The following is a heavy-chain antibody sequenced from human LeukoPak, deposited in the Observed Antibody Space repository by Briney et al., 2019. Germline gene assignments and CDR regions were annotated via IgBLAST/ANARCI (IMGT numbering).Heavy chain of an antibody. CDR2: IYYSGST. Sequence: SETLSLTCTVSGGSISSYYWSWIRQPPGKGLERIGYIYYSGSTNYNPSLKSRVTISVDTSKNQFSLKLSSVTAADTAVYYCARDLTAEGAFDYWGQGTLVTVSS. D-gene: IGHD6-13*01. CDR3: ARDLTAEGAFDY. CDR1: GGSISSYY. V-gene: IGHV4-59*01. J-gene: IGHJ4*02.